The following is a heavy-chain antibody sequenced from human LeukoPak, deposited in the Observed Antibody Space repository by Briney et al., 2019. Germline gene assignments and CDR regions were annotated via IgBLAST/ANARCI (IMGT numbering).Heavy chain of an antibody. CDR3: ASHCSSTSCKDDY. V-gene: IGHV3-21*01. J-gene: IGHJ4*02. Sequence: GGSLRLSCAASGFTFSSYSMNWVRQAPGKGLEWVSSISSSSSYIYYADSVKGRFTISRDNAKNSLYLQMNSLRAEDTAVYYCASHCSSTSCKDDYWGRGTLVTVSS. CDR2: ISSSSSYI. CDR1: GFTFSSYS. D-gene: IGHD2-2*01.